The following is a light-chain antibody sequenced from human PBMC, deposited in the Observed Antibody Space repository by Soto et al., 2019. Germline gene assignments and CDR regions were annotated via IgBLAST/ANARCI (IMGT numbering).Light chain of an antibody. V-gene: IGKV1-5*03. CDR1: QSVDIW. CDR3: HQYRDYPVT. J-gene: IGKJ4*01. Sequence: DIQMTQSPSTLSASVGDRVTITCRASQSVDIWLAWYQQKPGKAPKLLIHKASTIEDGVPSRFTGSGSGTDFTLTISSLQPDDVGTSYCHQYRDYPVTFGGGTKVEIK. CDR2: KAS.